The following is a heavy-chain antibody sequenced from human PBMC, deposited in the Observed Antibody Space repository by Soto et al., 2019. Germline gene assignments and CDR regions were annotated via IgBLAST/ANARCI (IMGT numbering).Heavy chain of an antibody. CDR2: ISSSSSYT. CDR1: GFTFSDYY. CDR3: AKDRLSSKSGTREHYYYYGMDV. D-gene: IGHD3-10*01. J-gene: IGHJ6*02. Sequence: PVGSLRLSCAASGFTFSDYYMSWIRQAPGKGLEWVSYISSSSSYTNYADSVKGRFTISRDNAKNSLYLQMNSLRAEDTAVYYCAKDRLSSKSGTREHYYYYGMDVWGQGTTVTVYS. V-gene: IGHV3-11*06.